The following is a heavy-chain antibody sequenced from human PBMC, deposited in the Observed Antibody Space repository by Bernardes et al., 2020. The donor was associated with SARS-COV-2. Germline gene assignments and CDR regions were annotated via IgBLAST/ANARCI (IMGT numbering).Heavy chain of an antibody. D-gene: IGHD6-13*01. CDR1: GYSFTSYW. V-gene: IGHV5-51*01. CDR2: IYPGDSDT. CDR3: ARLQYSSSWYRSSSDRYGMDV. J-gene: IGHJ6*02. Sequence: GESLKISCKGSGYSFTSYWIGWVRQMPGKGLEWMGIIYPGDSDTRYSPSFQGQVTISADKSISTAYLQWSSLKASDTAMYYCARLQYSSSWYRSSSDRYGMDVWGQGTTVTVSS.